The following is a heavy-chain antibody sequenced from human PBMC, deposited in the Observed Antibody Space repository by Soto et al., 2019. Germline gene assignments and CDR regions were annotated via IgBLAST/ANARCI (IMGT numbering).Heavy chain of an antibody. CDR1: GFTFSSYE. CDR2: ISSSGSTI. CDR3: ARAPGIAVAGHNYYYYGMDV. Sequence: AGGSLRLSCAASGFTFSSYEMNWVRQAPGKGLEWVSYISSSGSTIYYADSVKGRFTISRDNAKNSLYLQMNSLRAEDTAVYYCARAPGIAVAGHNYYYYGMDVWGQGTTVTVSS. J-gene: IGHJ6*02. D-gene: IGHD6-19*01. V-gene: IGHV3-48*03.